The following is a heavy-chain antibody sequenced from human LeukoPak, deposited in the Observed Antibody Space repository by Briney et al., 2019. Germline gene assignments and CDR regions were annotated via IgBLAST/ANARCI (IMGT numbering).Heavy chain of an antibody. V-gene: IGHV3-30*03. CDR3: AIRNVGTLLAGPGGY. CDR2: ISYDGSIK. CDR1: GFTFSSYA. Sequence: GGSLRLSCAVYGFTFSSYAMHWVRQAPGKGLQWVAVISYDGSIKSYVDSVKGRFTISRDNSKNTLFLQMNSLRAEDTAVYYCAIRNVGTLLAGPGGYWGQGTLVTVSS. J-gene: IGHJ4*02. D-gene: IGHD1-1*01.